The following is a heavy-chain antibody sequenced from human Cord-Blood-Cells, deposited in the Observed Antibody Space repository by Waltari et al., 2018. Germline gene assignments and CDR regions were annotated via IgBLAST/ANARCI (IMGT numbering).Heavy chain of an antibody. CDR3: ARPAWDVVGATHWYFEL. CDR2: ISSSGSTI. Sequence: EVQLVESGGGLVQPGGSLRLSCAASGFTFSSYEMNWVRQAPGKGLEWVSYISSSGSTIYYADSVKGRFTSSRDNAKNSLYLQMNSLRAEDTAVYYCARPAWDVVGATHWYFELWGRGTLVTVSS. D-gene: IGHD1-26*01. CDR1: GFTFSSYE. V-gene: IGHV3-48*03. J-gene: IGHJ2*01.